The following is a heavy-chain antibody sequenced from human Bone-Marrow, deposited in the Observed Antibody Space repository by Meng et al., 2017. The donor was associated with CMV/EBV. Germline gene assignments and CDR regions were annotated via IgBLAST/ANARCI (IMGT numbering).Heavy chain of an antibody. J-gene: IGHJ6*02. V-gene: IGHV3-48*04. CDR2: ISSSSSTI. CDR3: ARDGIVVVPAAPMDYYYYGMDV. D-gene: IGHD2-2*01. Sequence: GESLKISCAASGFTFSSYSMNWVRQAPGKGLEWVSYISSSSSTIYYADSVKGRFTISRDNAKNSLYLQMNSLRAEDTAVYYCARDGIVVVPAAPMDYYYYGMDVWAQGTTVTVSS. CDR1: GFTFSSYS.